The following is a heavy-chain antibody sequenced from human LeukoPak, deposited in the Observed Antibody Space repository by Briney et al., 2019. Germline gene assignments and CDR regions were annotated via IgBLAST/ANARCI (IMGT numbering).Heavy chain of an antibody. V-gene: IGHV4-39*01. J-gene: IGHJ5*02. CDR3: ARQFDRSDYLNWFDP. CDR2: IYYSGST. Sequence: SETLSLTCTASSGSISSSSHYWGWIRQSPGKGLEWIGSIYYSGSTYYNPSLKSRVTISVDTSNNQCSLKLSSVTAADTAVYYCARQFDRSDYLNWFDPWGQGTLVTVSS. CDR1: SGSISSSSHY. D-gene: IGHD3-22*01.